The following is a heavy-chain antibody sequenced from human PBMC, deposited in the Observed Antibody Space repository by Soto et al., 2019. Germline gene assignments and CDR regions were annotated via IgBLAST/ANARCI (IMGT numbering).Heavy chain of an antibody. D-gene: IGHD6-13*01. Sequence: SETLSLTCTVSGGSISSGGYYWSWIRQHPGKGLEWIGYIYYSGSTYYNPSLKSRVTISVDTSKNQFPLKLSSVTAADTAVYYCARDSGYSSSWYAWSFDYWGQGTLVTVSS. J-gene: IGHJ4*02. CDR3: ARDSGYSSSWYAWSFDY. CDR2: IYYSGST. V-gene: IGHV4-31*03. CDR1: GGSISSGGYY.